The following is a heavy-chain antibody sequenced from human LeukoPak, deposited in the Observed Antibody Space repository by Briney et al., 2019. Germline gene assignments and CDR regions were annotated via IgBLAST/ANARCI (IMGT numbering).Heavy chain of an antibody. CDR2: ISGSSSYI. J-gene: IGHJ4*02. CDR3: ARGGAMVRGVSPLDY. D-gene: IGHD3-10*01. CDR1: GFTFSNYI. Sequence: PGGSLRLSCAASGFTFSNYIINWVRQAPGKGLEWVSSISGSSSYINYADSVKGRFTISRDNAKNPLYLQMNSLRAEDTAVYYCARGGAMVRGVSPLDYWGQGTLVTVSS. V-gene: IGHV3-21*01.